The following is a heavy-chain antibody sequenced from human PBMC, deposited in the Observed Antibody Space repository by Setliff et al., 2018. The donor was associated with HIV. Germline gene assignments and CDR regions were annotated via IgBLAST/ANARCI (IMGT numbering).Heavy chain of an antibody. V-gene: IGHV4-34*01. CDR1: GGSFSGHS. CDR2: IHHSGTA. Sequence: SETLSLTCAVYGGSFSGHSWTWIRQPPGKGLEWIGSIHHSGTAYDNPSLKSRVTISVDPSKNQILLRLSSVTAADTAGYYCARLSGGMVPNYWGQGTLVTVSS. CDR3: ARLSGGMVPNY. J-gene: IGHJ4*02. D-gene: IGHD3-10*01.